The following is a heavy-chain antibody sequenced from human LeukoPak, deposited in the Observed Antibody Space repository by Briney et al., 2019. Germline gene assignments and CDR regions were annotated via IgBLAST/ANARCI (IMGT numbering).Heavy chain of an antibody. J-gene: IGHJ4*02. CDR1: GGSISSGGYY. V-gene: IGHV4-31*03. D-gene: IGHD3-10*01. CDR2: TYYSGST. CDR3: ARAVLVRSYYFDY. Sequence: SETLSLTCTVSGGSISSGGYYWSWIRQHPGKGLEWIGYTYYSGSTYYNPSLKSRVTISVDTSKNQFSLKLSSVTAADTAVYYCARAVLVRSYYFDYWGQGTLVTVSS.